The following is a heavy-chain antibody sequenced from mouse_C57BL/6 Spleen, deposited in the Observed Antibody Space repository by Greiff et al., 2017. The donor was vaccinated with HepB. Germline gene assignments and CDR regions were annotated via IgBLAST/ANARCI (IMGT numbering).Heavy chain of an antibody. CDR3: ESAPDGYYEYFDY. V-gene: IGHV1-9*01. D-gene: IGHD2-3*01. CDR2: ILPGSGST. CDR1: GYTFTGYW. Sequence: QVQLKQSGAELMKPGASVKLSCKASGYTFTGYWIEWVKQRPGHGLEWIGEILPGSGSTNYNEKFKGKATFTADTSSNTAYMQLSSLTTEDSDIYCYESAPDGYYEYFDYWGQGTTVTVSS. J-gene: IGHJ1*01.